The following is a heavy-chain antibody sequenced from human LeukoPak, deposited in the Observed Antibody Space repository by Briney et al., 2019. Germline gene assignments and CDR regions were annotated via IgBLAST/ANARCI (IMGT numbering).Heavy chain of an antibody. V-gene: IGHV3-48*01. D-gene: IGHD1-1*01. CDR3: ARERGWNDGEDAFDI. CDR1: GFTFSSYA. Sequence: GGSLRLSCAASGFTFSSYAMSWVRQAPGKGLEWVSYISSSSSTIYYADSAKGRFTISRDNAKNSLYLQMNSLRAEDTAVYYCARERGWNDGEDAFDIWGQGTMVTVSS. J-gene: IGHJ3*02. CDR2: ISSSSSTI.